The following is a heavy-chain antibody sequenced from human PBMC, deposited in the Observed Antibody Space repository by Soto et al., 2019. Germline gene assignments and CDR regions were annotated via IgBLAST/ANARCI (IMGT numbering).Heavy chain of an antibody. J-gene: IGHJ6*02. CDR1: GGSISSSSYY. D-gene: IGHD6-6*01. CDR2: IYYSGST. Sequence: PSETLSLTCTVSGGSISSSSYYWGWIRQPPGKGLEWIGSIYYSGSTYYNPSLKSRVTISVDTSKNQFSLKLSSVTAADTAVYYCATIDVAARPYYYYGMDVWGQGTTVTVSS. V-gene: IGHV4-39*01. CDR3: ATIDVAARPYYYYGMDV.